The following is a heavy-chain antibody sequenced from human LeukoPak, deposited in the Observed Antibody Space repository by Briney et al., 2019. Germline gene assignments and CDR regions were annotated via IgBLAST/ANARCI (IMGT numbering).Heavy chain of an antibody. J-gene: IGHJ6*02. CDR3: TSGYDYYYYYGMDV. Sequence: PSETLSLTCTVSGGSIGSSSYYWGWIRQPPGKGLEWIGSIYYSGSTYYNPSLKSRVTISVDTSKNQFSLKLSSVTAADTAVYYCTSGYDYYYYYGMDVWGQGTTVTVSS. CDR2: IYYSGST. CDR1: GGSIGSSSYY. D-gene: IGHD5-12*01. V-gene: IGHV4-39*01.